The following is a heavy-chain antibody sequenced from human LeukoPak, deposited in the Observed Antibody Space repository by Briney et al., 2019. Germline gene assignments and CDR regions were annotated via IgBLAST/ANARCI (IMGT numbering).Heavy chain of an antibody. CDR3: AIVGNIGAAGTYDY. J-gene: IGHJ4*02. V-gene: IGHV3-11*06. CDR1: GFTLSDYY. Sequence: GGSLRLSCAASGFTLSDYYMTWIRQAPGKGLEWISYISDSGSPTIYADSVKGRFTISRDNAKNSLYLQMDSLRAEDTAVCYCAIVGNIGAAGTYDYWGQGTLVTVSS. D-gene: IGHD6-13*01. CDR2: ISDSGSPT.